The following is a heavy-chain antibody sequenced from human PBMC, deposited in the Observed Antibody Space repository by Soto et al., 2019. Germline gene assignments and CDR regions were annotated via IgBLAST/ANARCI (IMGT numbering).Heavy chain of an antibody. V-gene: IGHV3-23*01. CDR1: GFTFSSYA. J-gene: IGHJ4*02. CDR3: AKDMEGMVVPAANFDY. D-gene: IGHD2-2*01. Sequence: GGSLRLSCAASGFTFSSYAMSWVRQAPGKGLEWVSAISGSGGSTYYADSVKGRFTISRDNSKNTLYLQMNSLRAEDTAVYYCAKDMEGMVVPAANFDYWGQGTLVTVSS. CDR2: ISGSGGST.